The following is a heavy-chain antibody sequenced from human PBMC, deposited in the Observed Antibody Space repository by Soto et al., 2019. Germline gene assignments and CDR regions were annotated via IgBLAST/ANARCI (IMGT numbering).Heavy chain of an antibody. Sequence: QVHLVESGGGVVQPGKSLRLSCAASGFTFSSYGMHWVRQTPGKGLEWVAVISYDGSHKFYEDSVKGRFTISRDNAQNTLYLELNSLRSDDTGVFYCVRTLAITGYYGLDVWGPGTTVTVSS. D-gene: IGHD1-20*01. CDR2: ISYDGSHK. CDR1: GFTFSSYG. J-gene: IGHJ6*02. CDR3: VRTLAITGYYGLDV. V-gene: IGHV3-30*03.